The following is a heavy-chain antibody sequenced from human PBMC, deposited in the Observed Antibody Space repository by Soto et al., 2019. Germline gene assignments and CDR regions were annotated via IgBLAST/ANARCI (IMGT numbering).Heavy chain of an antibody. CDR2: IYWDDEK. V-gene: IGHV2-5*02. CDR3: ARTMEYCSGGSCYRDPGTFDI. J-gene: IGHJ3*02. D-gene: IGHD2-15*01. CDR1: GFSLSPSGVG. Sequence: SGPTLVNPTQTLTLTCTFSGFSLSPSGVGVGWIRQPPGKALEWLAIIYWDDEKRYSPSLKTRLTISKDTSKNQVVLTMTNMDPVDTATYYCARTMEYCSGGSCYRDPGTFDIWGQGTMVTVSS.